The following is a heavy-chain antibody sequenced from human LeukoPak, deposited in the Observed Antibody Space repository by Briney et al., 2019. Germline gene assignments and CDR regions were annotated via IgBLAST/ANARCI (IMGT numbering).Heavy chain of an antibody. CDR2: IIPILGIA. CDR3: ASRTGEYAFDI. D-gene: IGHD7-27*01. Sequence: SVKVSCKASGGTFSSYAISWVRQAPGQGLEWMGRIIPILGIANYAQKFQGRVTITADKSTSTAYMELSSLRSEDTAVYYCASRTGEYAFDIWGQGTMVTVSS. J-gene: IGHJ3*02. V-gene: IGHV1-69*04. CDR1: GGTFSSYA.